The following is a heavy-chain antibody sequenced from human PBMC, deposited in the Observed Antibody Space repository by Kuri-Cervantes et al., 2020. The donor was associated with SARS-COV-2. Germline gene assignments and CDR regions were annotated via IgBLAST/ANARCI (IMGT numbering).Heavy chain of an antibody. CDR3: AREGLVSFAFDI. D-gene: IGHD6-19*01. V-gene: IGHV3-11*04. CDR2: ISSSGSII. CDR1: GFTFSDYY. J-gene: IGHJ3*02. Sequence: GESLKISCAASGFTFSDYYINWIRQAPGKGLDWVSYISSSGSIIYSADSVKGRFTISRDNANNSLYLQMNSLRAEDTAVYYCAREGLVSFAFDIWGQGTMVTVSS.